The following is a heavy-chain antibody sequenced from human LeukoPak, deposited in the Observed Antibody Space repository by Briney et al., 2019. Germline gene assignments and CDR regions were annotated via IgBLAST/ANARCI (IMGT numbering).Heavy chain of an antibody. J-gene: IGHJ3*02. D-gene: IGHD3-22*01. CDR3: ARLVTRGYYDSSGRRIDAFDI. CDR2: IYYSGST. V-gene: IGHV4-59*01. CDR1: GGSISGSY. Sequence: SETLSLTCSVAGGSISGSYWNWIRQPPGKGLEWIGYIYYSGSTNYNPSLKSRVTISVDTSKNQFSLKLSSVTAADTAVYYCARLVTRGYYDSSGRRIDAFDIWGQGTMVTVSS.